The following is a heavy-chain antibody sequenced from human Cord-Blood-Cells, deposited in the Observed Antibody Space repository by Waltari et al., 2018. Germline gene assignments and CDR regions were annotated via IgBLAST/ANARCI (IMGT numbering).Heavy chain of an antibody. Sequence: QVQLQAAGRGLEKPSETLSLTCPVSGGALSRYFWSWIGQPPRKGLEWIGYIEYSGSTNYNPSLKNRVTISVDTSKNQFSLKLSSVTGADTAVYYCARMYSSSWNWFDPWGQGTLVTVSS. CDR2: IEYSGST. CDR3: ARMYSSSWNWFDP. D-gene: IGHD6-13*01. CDR1: GGALSRYF. V-gene: IGHV4-59*01. J-gene: IGHJ5*02.